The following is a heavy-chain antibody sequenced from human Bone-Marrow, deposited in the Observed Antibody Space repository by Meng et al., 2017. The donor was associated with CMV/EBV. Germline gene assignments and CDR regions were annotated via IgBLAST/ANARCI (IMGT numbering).Heavy chain of an antibody. CDR1: GFTFSSYW. CDR2: IKQDGSEK. D-gene: IGHD5-18*01. CDR3: ARGERGYSYGFYYYYGMDV. Sequence: GESLKIACAASGFTFSSYWMSWVRQAPGKGLEWVANIKQDGSEKYYVDSVKGRFTISRDNAKNSLYLQMNSLRAEDTAVYYCARGERGYSYGFYYYYGMDVWGQGTKVTVSS. V-gene: IGHV3-7*01. J-gene: IGHJ6*02.